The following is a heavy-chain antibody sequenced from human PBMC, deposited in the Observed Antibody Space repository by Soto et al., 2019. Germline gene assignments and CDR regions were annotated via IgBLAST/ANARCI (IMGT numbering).Heavy chain of an antibody. V-gene: IGHV4-59*11. CDR1: GGSISSHY. D-gene: IGHD1-26*01. J-gene: IGHJ6*02. Sequence: NPSETLSLTCTVSGGSISSHYWSWVRQAPGKGLEWIGHIYYRGSTNYNPSLRSRSTISVDTSKNQFSLKLNSVTTADAAVYYCARDGREASGMDVWGQGTKVTVSS. CDR2: IYYRGST. CDR3: ARDGREASGMDV.